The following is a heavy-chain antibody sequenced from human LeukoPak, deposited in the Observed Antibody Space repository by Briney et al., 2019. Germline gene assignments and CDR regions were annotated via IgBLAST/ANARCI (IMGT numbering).Heavy chain of an antibody. Sequence: PGGSLRLSCTASGFTFGDYAMSWVRQAPGKGLEWVANIKQDGSEKYYVDSVKGRFTISRDNAKNSLYLQMNSLRAEDTAVYYCAGMYDSDAFDIWGQGTMVTVSS. V-gene: IGHV3-7*01. CDR2: IKQDGSEK. D-gene: IGHD3-16*01. J-gene: IGHJ3*02. CDR1: GFTFGDYA. CDR3: AGMYDSDAFDI.